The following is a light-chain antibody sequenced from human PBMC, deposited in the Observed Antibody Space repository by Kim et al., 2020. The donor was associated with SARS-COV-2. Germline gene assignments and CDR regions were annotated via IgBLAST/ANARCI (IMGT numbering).Light chain of an antibody. V-gene: IGKV1-39*01. Sequence: DIQMTQSPSSLSASVGDRVTITCRASQSISSYLNWYQQKPGKAPKLLIYAASSLQSGVPSRFSGSGSGTDFTLTISSLQPEDFATYYCQQSYSTLYTFGQGTKLGI. CDR3: QQSYSTLYT. J-gene: IGKJ2*01. CDR2: AAS. CDR1: QSISSY.